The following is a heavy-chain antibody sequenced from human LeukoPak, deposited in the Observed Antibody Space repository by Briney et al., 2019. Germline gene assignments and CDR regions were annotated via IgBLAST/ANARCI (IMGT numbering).Heavy chain of an antibody. CDR1: GYSFTSYW. J-gene: IGHJ5*02. Sequence: GESLKISCKGSGYSFTSYWIGWVRQMPGKGLEWLGITYPGDSDTRYSPSFQGQVTISADKSISTAYLQWSSLKASDTAMYYCARQGYSGYDYTWNWFDPWGQGTLVTVSS. D-gene: IGHD5-12*01. CDR2: TYPGDSDT. V-gene: IGHV5-51*01. CDR3: ARQGYSGYDYTWNWFDP.